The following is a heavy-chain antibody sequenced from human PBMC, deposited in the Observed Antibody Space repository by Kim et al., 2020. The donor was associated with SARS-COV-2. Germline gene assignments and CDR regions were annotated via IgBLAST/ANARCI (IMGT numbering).Heavy chain of an antibody. CDR3: ARGVGYYGSGSYAV. Sequence: AQKVQGRVTMTTDTSTSTAYMELRSLRSDDTAVYYCARGVGYYGSGSYAVWGQGTLVTVSS. V-gene: IGHV1-18*01. J-gene: IGHJ4*02. D-gene: IGHD3-10*01.